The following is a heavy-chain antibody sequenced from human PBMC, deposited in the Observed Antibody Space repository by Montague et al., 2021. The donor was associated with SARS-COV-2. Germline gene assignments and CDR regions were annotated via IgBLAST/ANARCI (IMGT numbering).Heavy chain of an antibody. J-gene: IGHJ3*01. CDR1: GFALNSYW. D-gene: IGHD1-26*01. CDR2: INRDGSVK. V-gene: IGHV3-7*03. CDR3: ARDTTYNSGIYYDAFDV. Sequence: SLRLSCAASGFALNSYWMTWVRQAPGKGLEWVAYINRDGSVKHFVDSVEGRFTISRDNAKNSLYLLMNSLRLEDTAVYYCARDTTYNSGIYYDAFDVWGQGTMVTVSS.